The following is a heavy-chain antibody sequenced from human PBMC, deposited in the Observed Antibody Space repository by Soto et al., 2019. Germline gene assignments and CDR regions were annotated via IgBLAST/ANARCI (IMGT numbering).Heavy chain of an antibody. J-gene: IGHJ4*02. CDR2: NNTMCRTS. Sequence: GASVKVSCKASGVTFNRQDMRWVRQAPEQGLEWMDGNNTMCRTSHYAEKFQDRVTIEADESTGTPYLELRSPTSADTSLYYCATSEGRDDYNFDYWGPGTLVTVSS. D-gene: IGHD4-4*01. CDR3: ATSEGRDDYNFDY. V-gene: IGHV1-69*13. CDR1: GVTFNRQD.